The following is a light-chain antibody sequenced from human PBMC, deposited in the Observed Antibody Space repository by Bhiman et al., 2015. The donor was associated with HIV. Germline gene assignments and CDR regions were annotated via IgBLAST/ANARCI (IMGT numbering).Light chain of an antibody. V-gene: IGLV2-11*01. CDR2: DVT. CDR3: CSYAGTYSYV. CDR1: SSDVGGYNY. Sequence: QSALTQARSVSGSPGQSVTISCTGTSSDVGGYNYVSWYQQHPGKAPKLNDVTKRPSGVPDRFSGSKSGNTASLTISGLQAEDEADYSCCSYAGTYSYVFGTGTKVTVL. J-gene: IGLJ1*01.